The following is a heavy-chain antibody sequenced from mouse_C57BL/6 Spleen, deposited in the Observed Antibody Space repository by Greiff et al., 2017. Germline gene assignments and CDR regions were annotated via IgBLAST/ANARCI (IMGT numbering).Heavy chain of an antibody. CDR1: GYSITSGYY. CDR2: ISYDGSN. Sequence: EVKLLESGPGLVKPSQSLSLTCSVTGYSITSGYYWNWIRQFPGNKLEWMGYISYDGSNNYNPSLKNRISITRDTSKNQFFLKLNSVTTEDTATYYCASIPYDGFSPYYFDYWGQGTTLTVSS. V-gene: IGHV3-6*01. CDR3: ASIPYDGFSPYYFDY. J-gene: IGHJ2*01. D-gene: IGHD2-3*01.